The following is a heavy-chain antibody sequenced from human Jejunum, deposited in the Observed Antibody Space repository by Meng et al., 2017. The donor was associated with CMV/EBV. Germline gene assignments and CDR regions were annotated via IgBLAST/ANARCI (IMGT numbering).Heavy chain of an antibody. V-gene: IGHV4-61*02. CDR2: IYYTGSR. CDR1: GDSVSSGNNH. CDR3: ATYRKGDGGRGS. Sequence: QVPLKESGPGLVNPSQTLSLTCAVSGDSVSSGNNHWSWIRQPAGKGLEWIGQIYYTGSRYYNPSLESRLTMSVDTSRNVFTLKLSSVTAADTAVYYCATYRKGDGGRGSWGQGALVTVSS. D-gene: IGHD3-16*01. J-gene: IGHJ5*02.